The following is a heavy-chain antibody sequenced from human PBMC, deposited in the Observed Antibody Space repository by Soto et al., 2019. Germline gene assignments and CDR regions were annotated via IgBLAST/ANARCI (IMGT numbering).Heavy chain of an antibody. Sequence: GGSLRLSCAASGFTFSSYGMHWVRQAPGKGLEWVAVIWYDGSNKYYADSVKGRFTISRDNSKNTLYLQMNSLRAEDTAVYYCARETFHFYIRGMDVWGQGTTVTVSS. D-gene: IGHD3-16*01. CDR2: IWYDGSNK. V-gene: IGHV3-33*01. CDR1: GFTFSSYG. CDR3: ARETFHFYIRGMDV. J-gene: IGHJ6*02.